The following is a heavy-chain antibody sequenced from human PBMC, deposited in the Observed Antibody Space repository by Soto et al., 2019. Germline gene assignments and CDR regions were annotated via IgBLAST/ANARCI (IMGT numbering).Heavy chain of an antibody. J-gene: IGHJ5*02. CDR2: INAGNGNT. Sequence: ASVKVSCKASGYTFTSYAMHWVRQAPGQRLEWMGWINAGNGNTKYSQKFQGSVTITRDTSASTAYMELSSLRSEDTAVYYCARDLGLDCSSTSCYTHNWFDPWGQGTLVTVSS. CDR1: GYTFTSYA. V-gene: IGHV1-3*01. CDR3: ARDLGLDCSSTSCYTHNWFDP. D-gene: IGHD2-2*02.